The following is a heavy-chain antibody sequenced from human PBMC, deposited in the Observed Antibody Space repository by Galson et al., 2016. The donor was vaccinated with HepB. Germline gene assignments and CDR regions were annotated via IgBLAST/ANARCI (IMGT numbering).Heavy chain of an antibody. CDR2: ISASGETT. J-gene: IGHJ6*02. Sequence: SLRLSCAASEFIFINYAMSWVRQAPGKGLEWVSVISASGETTYYAESVKGRFIISRDNSKNTLYLQMNSLGAEDRAAYYCAREFSGEDPAWGSYGMDVWGQGTTVTVSS. CDR1: EFIFINYA. V-gene: IGHV3-23*01. CDR3: AREFSGEDPAWGSYGMDV. D-gene: IGHD3-10*01.